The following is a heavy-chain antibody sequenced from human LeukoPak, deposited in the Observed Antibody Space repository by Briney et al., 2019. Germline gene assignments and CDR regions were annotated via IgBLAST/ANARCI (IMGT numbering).Heavy chain of an antibody. D-gene: IGHD2-15*01. J-gene: IGHJ4*02. Sequence: SETLSLTCTVSGDSISTYYWSWIREPPGKGLEWIAYIDYRGSTTYNPSLRSRVTISVDTSRNQFSLKLSSVTAADTAVYYCARDGIKGYCSGGSCGDYWGQGTLVTVSS. CDR3: ARDGIKGYCSGGSCGDY. CDR1: GDSISTYY. V-gene: IGHV4-59*01. CDR2: IDYRGST.